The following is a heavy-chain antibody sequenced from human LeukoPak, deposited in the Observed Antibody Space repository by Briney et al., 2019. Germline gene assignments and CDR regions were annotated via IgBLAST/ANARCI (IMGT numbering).Heavy chain of an antibody. Sequence: GESLRLSCVASHFTFSHFGMHWVRRAPGKGLEWVAVIWNDGSSQYYADSVKGRFTISRDNSQNTVYLQMNSLRVEDTAVYYCAKDAQRGFDYSNSLEKWGQGTLVIVSS. D-gene: IGHD4-11*01. V-gene: IGHV3-33*06. CDR1: HFTFSHFG. J-gene: IGHJ4*02. CDR3: AKDAQRGFDYSNSLEK. CDR2: IWNDGSSQ.